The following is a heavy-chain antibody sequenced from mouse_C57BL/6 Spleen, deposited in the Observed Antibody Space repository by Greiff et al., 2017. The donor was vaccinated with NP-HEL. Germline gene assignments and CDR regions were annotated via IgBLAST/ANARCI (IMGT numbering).Heavy chain of an antibody. D-gene: IGHD2-2*01. V-gene: IGHV8-8*01. CDR1: GFSLSTFGMG. J-gene: IGHJ2*01. Sequence: QVTLKVCGPGILQPSQTLSLTCSFSGFSLSTFGMGVGWIRQPSGKGLEWLAHIWWDDDKYYNPALKSRLTISKDTSKNQVFLKIANVDTADTATYYCALSYGYDAGQYYFDYWGQGTTLTVSS. CDR3: ALSYGYDAGQYYFDY. CDR2: IWWDDDK.